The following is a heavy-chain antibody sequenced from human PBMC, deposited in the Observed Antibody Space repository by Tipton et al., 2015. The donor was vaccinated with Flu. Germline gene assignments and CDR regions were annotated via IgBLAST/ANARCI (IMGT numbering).Heavy chain of an antibody. CDR2: VYYTGTT. CDR1: GGSISNYY. CDR3: ARGQWRPTFLEY. V-gene: IGHV4-59*01. D-gene: IGHD6-19*01. J-gene: IGHJ4*02. Sequence: TLSLTCTVSGGSISNYYWTWIRQPPGKGLEWIGNVYYTGTTNYKPSLESRVTISVETSKNQFSLKLKSVTAADTAVYYCARGQWRPTFLEYWGQGALVTVSS.